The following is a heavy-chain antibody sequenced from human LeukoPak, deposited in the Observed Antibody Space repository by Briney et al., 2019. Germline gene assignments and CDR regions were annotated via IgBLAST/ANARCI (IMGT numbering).Heavy chain of an antibody. CDR1: GFTFSSYW. Sequence: QSGGSLRLSCAASGFTFSSYWMSWVRQAPRKGLEWVANIKQDGSEKYYVDSVKGRFTISRDNAKNSLYLQMNSLRAEDTAVYYCAGELAVVAARPDWFDPWGQGTLVTVSS. D-gene: IGHD2-15*01. J-gene: IGHJ5*02. CDR2: IKQDGSEK. CDR3: AGELAVVAARPDWFDP. V-gene: IGHV3-7*01.